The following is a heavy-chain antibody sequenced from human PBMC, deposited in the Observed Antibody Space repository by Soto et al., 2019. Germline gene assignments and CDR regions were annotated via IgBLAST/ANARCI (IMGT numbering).Heavy chain of an antibody. D-gene: IGHD1-20*01. CDR2: INHSGST. CDR3: ARGRVITTTPSPGGGWFDP. J-gene: IGHJ5*02. V-gene: IGHV4-34*01. CDR1: GGSFSGYY. Sequence: QVQLQQWGAGLLKPSETLSLTCAVYGGSFSGYYWSWIRQPPGKGLEWIGEINHSGSTNYNPSLKRRVTISVDTSKNQFSLKLSSVTAADTAVYYCARGRVITTTPSPGGGWFDPWGQGTLVTVSS.